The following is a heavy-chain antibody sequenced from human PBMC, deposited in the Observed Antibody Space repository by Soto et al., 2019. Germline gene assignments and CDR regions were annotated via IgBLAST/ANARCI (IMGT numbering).Heavy chain of an antibody. D-gene: IGHD1-26*01. CDR2: IYYSGST. J-gene: IGHJ4*02. V-gene: IGHV4-59*01. CDR1: GGSISSYY. Sequence: QVQLQESGPGLVKPSETLSLTCTVSGGSISSYYWSWIRQPPGKGLEWIGYIYYSGSTNYNPSLKSRVTISVYTSKNQFSLKLSSVTAADTAVYYCARRYGGNFDYWGQGTQVTVSS. CDR3: ARRYGGNFDY.